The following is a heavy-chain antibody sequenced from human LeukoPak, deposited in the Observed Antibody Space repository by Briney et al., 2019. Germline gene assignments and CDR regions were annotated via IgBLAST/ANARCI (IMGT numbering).Heavy chain of an antibody. J-gene: IGHJ4*02. Sequence: TSETLSLTCAVYGVSFSGYYWSWIRQPPGKGLEWVGEINHSGSTNYNPSLKSRVTISVDTSKNQFSLKLSSVTAADTAVYYCARGRYSSSSYDYWGQGTLVTVSS. V-gene: IGHV4-34*01. D-gene: IGHD6-6*01. CDR3: ARGRYSSSSYDY. CDR1: GVSFSGYY. CDR2: INHSGST.